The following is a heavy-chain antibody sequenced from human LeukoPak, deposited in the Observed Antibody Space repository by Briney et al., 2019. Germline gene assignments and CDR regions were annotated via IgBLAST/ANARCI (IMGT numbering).Heavy chain of an antibody. CDR3: ARKALNLGALGY. J-gene: IGHJ4*02. CDR1: GYTFISYG. CDR2: ISAYNANT. D-gene: IGHD3-16*01. V-gene: IGHV1-18*04. Sequence: ASVKVSCKASGYTFISYGISWVRQAPGQGFEWMGWISAYNANTNYAQKLQDRITMTKDTSTSTVFMELGSLTSDDTAVYYCARKALNLGALGYWGQGTLVTVSS.